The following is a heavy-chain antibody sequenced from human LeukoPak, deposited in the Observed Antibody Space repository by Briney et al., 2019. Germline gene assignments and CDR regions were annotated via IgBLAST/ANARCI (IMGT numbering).Heavy chain of an antibody. V-gene: IGHV1-8*01. D-gene: IGHD3-10*01. CDR2: MNPNSGNT. CDR1: GYTFTSYD. J-gene: IGHJ5*02. CDR3: ARAPLGMLRGPMEDP. Sequence: GASVKVSCKASGYTFTSYDINWVRQATGQGLEWMGWMNPNSGNTGYAQKFQGRVTMTRNTSISTAYMELNSLRSEDTAVYYCARAPLGMLRGPMEDPWGQGTLVTVSS.